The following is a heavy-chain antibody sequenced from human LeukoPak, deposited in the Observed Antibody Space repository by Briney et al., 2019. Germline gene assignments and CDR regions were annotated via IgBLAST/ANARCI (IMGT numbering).Heavy chain of an antibody. CDR2: IYYSGST. J-gene: IGHJ4*02. CDR1: GGSISSSSYY. Sequence: PSETLSLTCTVSGGSISSSSYYWGWIRQSPGKGLEWIGSIYYSGSTYYNPSLKSRVTISVDTSKNQFSLKLSSVTAADTAVYYCARRITGDLRYFDYWGQGTLVTVSS. CDR3: ARRITGDLRYFDY. V-gene: IGHV4-39*01. D-gene: IGHD7-27*01.